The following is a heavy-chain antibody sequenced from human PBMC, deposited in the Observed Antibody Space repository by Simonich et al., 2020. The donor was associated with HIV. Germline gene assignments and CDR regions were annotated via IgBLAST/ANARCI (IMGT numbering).Heavy chain of an antibody. D-gene: IGHD6-13*01. J-gene: IGHJ6*02. V-gene: IGHV4-38-2*01. CDR3: ARVMQQQLDRYYYYGMDV. CDR2: IYHSGST. Sequence: QVQLQESGPGLVKPSETLSLTCAVSGYSISSGYYWGWIRQPPGKGLEWIGSIYHSGSTDYNPSLKSRVTISVDTSKNQFSLKLSSVTAADTAVYYCARVMQQQLDRYYYYGMDVWGQGTTVTVSS. CDR1: GYSISSGYY.